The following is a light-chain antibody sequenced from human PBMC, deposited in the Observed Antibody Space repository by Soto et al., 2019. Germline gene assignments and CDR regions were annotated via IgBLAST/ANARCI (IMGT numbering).Light chain of an antibody. CDR1: SSDVGGYNY. J-gene: IGLJ1*01. CDR2: DVS. Sequence: QAVVTQPRSVSGSPGQSVTISCTGTSSDVGGYNYVSWYQQHPGKAPKLMIYDVSKRPSGVPDRFSGSKSGNTASLTISGLQAEDEADYYCCSYAGSYTFVFGTWTKVTVL. CDR3: CSYAGSYTFV. V-gene: IGLV2-11*01.